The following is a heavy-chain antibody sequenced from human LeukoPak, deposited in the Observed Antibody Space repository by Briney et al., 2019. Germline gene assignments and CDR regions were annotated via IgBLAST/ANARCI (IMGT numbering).Heavy chain of an antibody. CDR2: INPNSGGT. J-gene: IGHJ4*02. V-gene: IGHV1-2*02. CDR1: GYTFTSYG. CDR3: ARSIVGATPIDY. D-gene: IGHD1-26*01. Sequence: ASVKVSCKASGYTFTSYGISWVRQAPGQGLEWMGWINPNSGGTNYAQKFQGRVTMTRDTSISTAYMELSRLRSDDTAVYYCARSIVGATPIDYWGQGTLVTVSS.